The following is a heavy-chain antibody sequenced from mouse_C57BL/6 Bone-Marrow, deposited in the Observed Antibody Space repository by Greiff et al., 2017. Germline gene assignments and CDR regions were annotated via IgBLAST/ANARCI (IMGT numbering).Heavy chain of an antibody. CDR1: GYTFTSYW. CDR2: IHPNSGST. J-gene: IGHJ3*01. CDR3: ERRVHYSKVAWVAY. V-gene: IGHV1-64*01. D-gene: IGHD2-5*01. Sequence: VQLQQPGAELVKPGASVKLSCKASGYTFTSYWMHWVKQRPGQGLEWIGMIHPNSGSTNYNEKFKSKDTLPVDKSSSTAYMQLSSLSSEDSAVYYGERRVHYSKVAWVAYWGQGTLVTVSA.